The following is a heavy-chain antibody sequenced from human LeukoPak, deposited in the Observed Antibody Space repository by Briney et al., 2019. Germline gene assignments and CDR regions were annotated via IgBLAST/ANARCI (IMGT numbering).Heavy chain of an antibody. V-gene: IGHV4-39*02. CDR2: IYYSGST. CDR1: GGSINSSSNL. Sequence: PSETLTLTCSVSGGSINSSSNLWGWIRQPPGKGLEWIGSIYYSGSTYSNPSLKSRVTISVDTSKSQFSLKLSPVTAADTAVYYCAREVYTYGLFDYCGGGPLVTVSS. CDR3: AREVYTYGLFDY. D-gene: IGHD5-18*01. J-gene: IGHJ5*01.